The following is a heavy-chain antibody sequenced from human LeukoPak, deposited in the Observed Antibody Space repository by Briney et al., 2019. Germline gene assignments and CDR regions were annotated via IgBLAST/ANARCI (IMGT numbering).Heavy chain of an antibody. J-gene: IGHJ3*02. D-gene: IGHD6-13*01. CDR3: ARVLGAAAGLRAFDI. CDR1: GFTFTTSW. Sequence: GGSLRLSCAASGFTFTTSWMHWVRQAPGKGLVWVSRINSDGSTTTYADPVKGRFTISRDNAKNTLYLQMNSLRGEDTAVYYCARVLGAAAGLRAFDIWGQGTLVFVSS. CDR2: INSDGSTT. V-gene: IGHV3-74*01.